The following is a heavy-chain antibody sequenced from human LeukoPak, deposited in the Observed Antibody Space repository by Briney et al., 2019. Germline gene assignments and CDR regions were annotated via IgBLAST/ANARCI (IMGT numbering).Heavy chain of an antibody. J-gene: IGHJ3*02. CDR3: ARHKGYMGGFDI. CDR2: IYYSGST. Sequence: PSETLSLTCTVSGGSISSYYWSWIRQPPGKGLEWIGYIYYSGSTNYNPSLKSRVTMSIDTSKNQFSLKVTSVTAADTAVYYCARHKGYMGGFDIWGQGTMVTVSS. D-gene: IGHD6-13*01. CDR1: GGSISSYY. V-gene: IGHV4-59*08.